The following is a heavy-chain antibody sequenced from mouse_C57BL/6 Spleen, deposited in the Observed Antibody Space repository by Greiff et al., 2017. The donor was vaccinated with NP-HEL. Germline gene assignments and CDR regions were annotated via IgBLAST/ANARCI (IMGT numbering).Heavy chain of an antibody. CDR1: GYTFTSYW. Sequence: QVQLKQPGAELVRPGSSVKLSCKASGYTFTSYWMHWVKQRPIQGLEWIGNIDPSDSETHYNQKFKDKATLTVDKSSSTAYMQLSSLTSEDSAVYYCARYYYDYDGAWFAYWGQGTLVTVSA. CDR3: ARYYYDYDGAWFAY. D-gene: IGHD2-4*01. J-gene: IGHJ3*01. V-gene: IGHV1-52*01. CDR2: IDPSDSET.